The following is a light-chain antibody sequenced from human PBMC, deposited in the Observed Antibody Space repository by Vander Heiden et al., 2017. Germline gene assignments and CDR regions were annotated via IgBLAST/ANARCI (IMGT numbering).Light chain of an antibody. V-gene: IGLV2-11*01. CDR2: DVS. J-gene: IGLJ3*02. Sequence: QSALTHPPSVSASLGQSVTISCTGTSSDVGGYKYVYWEQQQPGKAPKLMIYDVSKRPAGVPDRFSGSKSGNTASLTISGLQAEEEADYYCCSYAGSYTYGVFGGGTKLTVL. CDR1: SSDVGGYKY. CDR3: CSYAGSYTYGV.